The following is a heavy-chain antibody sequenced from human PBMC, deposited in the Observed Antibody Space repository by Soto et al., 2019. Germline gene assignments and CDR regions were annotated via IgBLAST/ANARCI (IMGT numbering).Heavy chain of an antibody. J-gene: IGHJ5*02. CDR3: ARERPDGSRLDP. CDR2: IYYSGST. CDR1: GGSISSGDYY. V-gene: IGHV4-30-4*01. Sequence: QVQLQESGPGLVKPSQTLSLTCTVSGGSISSGDYYWSWIRQPPGKGLEWIGYIYYSGSTYYNLSLNRPVTISVDSSQNRFSLKLSYMTAADTAVYYCARERPDGSRLDPWGQGTLVTVSS. D-gene: IGHD6-13*01.